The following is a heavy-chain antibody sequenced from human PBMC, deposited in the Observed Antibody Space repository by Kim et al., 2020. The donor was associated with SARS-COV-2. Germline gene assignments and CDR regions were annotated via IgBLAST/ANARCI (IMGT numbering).Heavy chain of an antibody. CDR1: GFTFSSYG. CDR3: ARDVRNFDP. V-gene: IGHV3-30*03. CDR2: ITYDGSTK. Sequence: GGSLRLSCAASGFTFSSYGMHWVRQAPGKGLEWVAVITYDGSTKYYADSVKGRFTISRDNSKNTLYLQMNSLRAEDTAVYYCARDVRNFDPWGQGTLVTVSS. J-gene: IGHJ5*02.